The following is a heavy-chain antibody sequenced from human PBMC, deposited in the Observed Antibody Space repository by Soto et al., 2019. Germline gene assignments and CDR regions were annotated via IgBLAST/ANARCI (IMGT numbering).Heavy chain of an antibody. CDR1: GFTFSSYS. V-gene: IGHV3-21*01. CDR2: ISSSSSYI. J-gene: IGHJ4*02. Sequence: EVQLVESGGGLVKPGGSLRLSCAASGFTFSSYSMNWVRHAPGKGLEWVSSISSSSSYIYYADAVKGGFTISRDNAKNSLYLQMNSLRAEDTAVYYFARDSSSYFDYWGQGTLVNVSS. CDR3: ARDSSSYFDY. D-gene: IGHD6-6*01.